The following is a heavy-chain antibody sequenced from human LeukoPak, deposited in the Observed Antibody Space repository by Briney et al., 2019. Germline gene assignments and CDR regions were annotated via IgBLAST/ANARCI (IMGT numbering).Heavy chain of an antibody. J-gene: IGHJ1*01. V-gene: IGHV3-66*01. CDR3: AREVRKAAAGPTRYFQH. CDR2: IYSGGST. Sequence: QPGGSLRLSCAASGFTVSSNYMSWVRQAPGKGLEWVSVIYSGGSTYYADSVKGRFTISRDNSKNTLYLQMNSLRAEDTAVYYCAREVRKAAAGPTRYFQHWGQGTLVTVSS. CDR1: GFTVSSNY. D-gene: IGHD6-13*01.